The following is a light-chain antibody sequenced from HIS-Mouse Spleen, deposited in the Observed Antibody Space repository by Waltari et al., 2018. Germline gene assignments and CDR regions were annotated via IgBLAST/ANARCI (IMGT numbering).Light chain of an antibody. J-gene: IGLJ3*02. V-gene: IGLV3-16*01. CDR1: ALPKKY. Sequence: SYELTQPPSVSVSLGQMARITCSGEALPKKYAYWYQQKPGQFPVLVIYKDSERPSGMPERFSGSSSGTIVTLTISGVQAEDEADYYCLSADSSGTWVFGGGTKLTVL. CDR3: LSADSSGTWV. CDR2: KDS.